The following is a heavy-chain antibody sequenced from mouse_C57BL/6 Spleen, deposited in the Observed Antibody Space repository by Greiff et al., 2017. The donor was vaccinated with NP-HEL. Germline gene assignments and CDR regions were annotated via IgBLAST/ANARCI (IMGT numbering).Heavy chain of an antibody. Sequence: QVQLQQSGAELVKPGASVKISCKASGYAFSSYWMNWVKQRPGKGLEWIVQIYPGDGDTNYNGKFKGKATLTADKSSSTAYMQLRSLTAEDSAVYFCARKPTVVVGYFDVWGTGTTVTVSS. CDR2: IYPGDGDT. CDR1: GYAFSSYW. CDR3: ARKPTVVVGYFDV. J-gene: IGHJ1*03. D-gene: IGHD1-1*01. V-gene: IGHV1-80*01.